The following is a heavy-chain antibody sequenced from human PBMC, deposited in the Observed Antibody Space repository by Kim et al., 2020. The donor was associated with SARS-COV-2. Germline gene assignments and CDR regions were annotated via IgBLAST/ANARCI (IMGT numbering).Heavy chain of an antibody. D-gene: IGHD3-10*01. J-gene: IGHJ6*02. V-gene: IGHV3-43*02. CDR3: AKDRGGYDYGSGSSGGGMDV. CDR1: GFTFDDYA. CDR2: ISGDGGST. Sequence: GGSLRLSCAASGFTFDDYAMHWVRQAPGKGLEWVSLISGDGGSTYYADSVKGRFTISRDNSKNSLYLQMNSLRTEDTALYSCAKDRGGYDYGSGSSGGGMDVWGQGTTVTVSS.